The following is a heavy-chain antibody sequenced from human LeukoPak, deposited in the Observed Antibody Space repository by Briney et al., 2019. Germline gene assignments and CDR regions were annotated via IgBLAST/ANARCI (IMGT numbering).Heavy chain of an antibody. V-gene: IGHV3-23*01. D-gene: IGHD5-24*01. J-gene: IGHJ4*02. CDR2: ISGSGGST. Sequence: PGGSLRLSCAASGFTFSSYAMSWVRQAPGKGLEWVSAISGSGGSTYYADSVKGRFTISRDNSKNTLYLQMNSLRAEDTAVYYCAKSREMATSRAPFAYWGQGTLVTVSS. CDR3: AKSREMATSRAPFAY. CDR1: GFTFSSYA.